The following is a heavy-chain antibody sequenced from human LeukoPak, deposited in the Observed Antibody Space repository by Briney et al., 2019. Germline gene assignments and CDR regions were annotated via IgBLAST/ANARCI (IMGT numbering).Heavy chain of an antibody. CDR1: GFTFSSYG. CDR3: ARSGSSWQIYFDY. V-gene: IGHV3-23*01. D-gene: IGHD6-13*01. J-gene: IGHJ4*02. CDR2: ISGSGGST. Sequence: GGSLRLSCAASGFTFSSYGMSWVRQAPGKGLEWVSTISGSGGSTYYADSVKGRFTISRDNSKNTLYLQMNSLRAEDTAVYYCARSGSSWQIYFDYWGQGTLVTVSS.